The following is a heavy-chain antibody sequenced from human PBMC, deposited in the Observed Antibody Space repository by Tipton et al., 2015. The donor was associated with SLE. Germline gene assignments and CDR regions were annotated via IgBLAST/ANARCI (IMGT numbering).Heavy chain of an antibody. D-gene: IGHD6-6*01. CDR1: GFTFSSYA. Sequence: SLRLSCAASGFTFSSYAMSWVRQAPGKGLVWVSRINSDGSSTSYADSVKGRFTISRDNSKNTVYLQMNSLRAEDTAVYYCARDLEQLPYFYGMDVWGQGTTVTVSS. CDR2: INSDGSST. V-gene: IGHV3-74*01. CDR3: ARDLEQLPYFYGMDV. J-gene: IGHJ6*02.